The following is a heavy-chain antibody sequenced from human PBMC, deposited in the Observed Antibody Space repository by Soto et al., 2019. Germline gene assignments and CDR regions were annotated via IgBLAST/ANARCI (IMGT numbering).Heavy chain of an antibody. D-gene: IGHD6-19*01. Sequence: PGGSLRLSCAASGFTFSSYWMSWVRQAPGKGLEWVANIKQDGSEKYYVDSVKGRFTISRGNAKNSLYLQMNSLRAEDTAVYYCASGIGSSGEDYYYGMDVWGQGTTVTVSS. CDR1: GFTFSSYW. CDR2: IKQDGSEK. CDR3: ASGIGSSGEDYYYGMDV. J-gene: IGHJ6*02. V-gene: IGHV3-7*03.